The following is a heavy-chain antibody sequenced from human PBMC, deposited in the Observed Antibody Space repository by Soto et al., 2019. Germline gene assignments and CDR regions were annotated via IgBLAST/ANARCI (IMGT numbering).Heavy chain of an antibody. CDR3: ARWPDGYYYYGMDV. CDR1: GYTFTSYD. CDR2: MNPNSGNT. Sequence: QVQLVQSGAEVKKPGASVKVSCKASGYTFTSYDINWVRQATGQGLEWMGWMNPNSGNTGYAQKFQGRVTMTRNTYISTAYIQLSSLRSEETAVYYCARWPDGYYYYGMDVWGQGTMVTVSS. V-gene: IGHV1-8*01. J-gene: IGHJ6*02.